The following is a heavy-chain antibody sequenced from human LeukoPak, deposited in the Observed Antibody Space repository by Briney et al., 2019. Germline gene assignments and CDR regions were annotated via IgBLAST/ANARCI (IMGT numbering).Heavy chain of an antibody. J-gene: IGHJ4*02. CDR1: GYTFTGYY. V-gene: IGHV1-2*02. Sequence: ASVKVSCKASGYTFTGYYMHWVRQAPGQGLEWMGWINPNSGGTNYAQKFQGRVTMTGDTSISTAYMELSRLRSDDTAVYYCARDSRGYSYGAFDYWGQGTLVTVSS. D-gene: IGHD5-18*01. CDR3: ARDSRGYSYGAFDY. CDR2: INPNSGGT.